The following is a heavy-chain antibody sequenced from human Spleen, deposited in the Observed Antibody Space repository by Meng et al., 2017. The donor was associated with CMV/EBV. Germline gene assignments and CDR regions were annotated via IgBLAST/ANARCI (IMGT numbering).Heavy chain of an antibody. CDR2: INQDGSQR. V-gene: IGHV3-7*01. Sequence: GGSLRLSCAASEFTFNNYWMSWVRQAPGKALEWVANINQDGSQRNYVDSVKGRFTISRDNAKNSMYLQMNSLRVEDTAVYYCGRDMDVWGQGTTVTVSS. CDR3: GRDMDV. J-gene: IGHJ6*02. CDR1: EFTFNNYW.